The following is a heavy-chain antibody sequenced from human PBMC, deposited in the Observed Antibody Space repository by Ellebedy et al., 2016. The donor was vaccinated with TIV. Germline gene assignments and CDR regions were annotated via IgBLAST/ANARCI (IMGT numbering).Heavy chain of an antibody. D-gene: IGHD1-26*01. V-gene: IGHV2-5*01. J-gene: IGHJ4*02. CDR3: AHTEWELLYTNFDY. Sequence: SGPTLVKPTQTLTLTCTFSGFSLSTSGVGVGWIRQPPGKALEWLALIYWNDDKRYSPSLKSRLTITKDTSKNQVVLTMTNMDPVDTATYYCAHTEWELLYTNFDYWGQGTLVTVSS. CDR1: GFSLSTSGVG. CDR2: IYWNDDK.